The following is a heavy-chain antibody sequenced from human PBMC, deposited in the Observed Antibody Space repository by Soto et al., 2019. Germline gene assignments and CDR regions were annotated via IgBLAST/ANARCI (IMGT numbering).Heavy chain of an antibody. CDR1: VFSLSTSGVG. J-gene: IGHJ5*02. CDR2: IYWDDDK. CDR3: AHRLGSGYDSEGFDP. Sequence: SGPTLVNPTETLTLTCTVSVFSLSTSGVGVGWIRQPPGKALEWLALIYWDDDKRYSPSLKSRLTITKDTSKNQVVLTMANMDPVDTATYYCAHRLGSGYDSEGFDPWGQGTLVTVSS. D-gene: IGHD5-12*01. V-gene: IGHV2-5*02.